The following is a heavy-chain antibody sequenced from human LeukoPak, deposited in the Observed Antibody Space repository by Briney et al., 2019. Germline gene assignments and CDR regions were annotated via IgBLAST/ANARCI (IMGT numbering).Heavy chain of an antibody. CDR1: GGSISSGGYY. Sequence: SETLSLTCTVSGGSISSGGYYWSWIRQHPGKGLEWIGYIYYSGSTYYNPSLKSQVTISVDTSKNQFSLKLSSVTAADTAVYYCARDTPAYDILTGYGPGRAFDIWGQGTMVTVSS. CDR3: ARDTPAYDILTGYGPGRAFDI. J-gene: IGHJ3*02. CDR2: IYYSGST. D-gene: IGHD3-9*01. V-gene: IGHV4-31*01.